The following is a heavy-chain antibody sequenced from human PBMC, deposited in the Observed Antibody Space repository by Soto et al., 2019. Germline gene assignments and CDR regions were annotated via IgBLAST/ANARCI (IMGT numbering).Heavy chain of an antibody. J-gene: IGHJ5*02. CDR3: ARVVVPTTATTSNWFDL. D-gene: IGHD4-17*01. V-gene: IGHV1-46*01. CDR1: GYTFTTYY. Sequence: ASVKVSCKASGYTFTTYYLHWVRQAPGQGLEWMGIINPSGGSTNYAQRFQGRVTMTSDTSTSTVYMELGSLRADDTAVYYCARVVVPTTATTSNWFDLWGQGTLVTVSS. CDR2: INPSGGST.